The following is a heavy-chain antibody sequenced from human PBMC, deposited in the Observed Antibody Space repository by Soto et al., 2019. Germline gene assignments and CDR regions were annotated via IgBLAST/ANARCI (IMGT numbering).Heavy chain of an antibody. CDR2: IYWNDDK. D-gene: IGHD6-13*01. CDR3: AHGRYSSSWFTFDY. V-gene: IGHV2-5*01. CDR1: GFSLSTSGVG. Sequence: QITLKESGPTLVKPTQTLTLTCTFSGFSLSTSGVGVGWIRQPPGKALAWLALIYWNDDKRYSPSLKSRLTITKDTSKNQVVLTMTNMDPVDTATYYWAHGRYSSSWFTFDYWGQGTLVTVSS. J-gene: IGHJ4*02.